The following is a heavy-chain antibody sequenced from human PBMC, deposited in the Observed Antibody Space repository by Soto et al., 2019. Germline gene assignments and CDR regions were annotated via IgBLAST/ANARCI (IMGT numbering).Heavy chain of an antibody. J-gene: IGHJ6*02. D-gene: IGHD3-10*01. CDR3: AKDKYYYGSGSYYNGYYYYGMDV. Sequence: QVQLVESGGGVVQPGRSLRLSCAASGFTFSSYGMHWVRQAPGKGLEWVAVISYDGSNKYYADSVKGRFTISRDNSKNTLYLQMNSLRAEDTAVYYCAKDKYYYGSGSYYNGYYYYGMDVWGQGTTVTVSS. CDR1: GFTFSSYG. CDR2: ISYDGSNK. V-gene: IGHV3-30*18.